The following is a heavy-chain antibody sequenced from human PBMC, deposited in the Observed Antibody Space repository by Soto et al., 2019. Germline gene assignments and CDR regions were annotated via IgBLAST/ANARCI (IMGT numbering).Heavy chain of an antibody. CDR3: ARDGARLRFYFD. CDR1: GCTLRRCA. J-gene: IGHJ3*01. Sequence: RRALRLCYIASGCTLRRCAMIVFRLVPGKGLEWVSSINVSGDRTFYADFVKGRFTISRDNSRNTLYLQMNSRRAEDTAVYYCARDGARLRFYFD. CDR2: INVSGDRT. V-gene: IGHV3-23*01. D-gene: IGHD3-16*01.